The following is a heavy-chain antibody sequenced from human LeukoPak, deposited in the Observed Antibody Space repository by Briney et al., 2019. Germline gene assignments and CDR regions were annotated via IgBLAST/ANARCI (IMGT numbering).Heavy chain of an antibody. CDR1: GGSISSYY. V-gene: IGHV4-4*07. J-gene: IGHJ4*02. Sequence: SETLSLTCSVSGGSISSYYWNWIRQPAGKGLEWIGRIYSRWNSNYNPPLKSRVIMSVDMSKNQFSLKLSSVTAADTAVYYCARESGGKPRQFDYWGQGTLVTVSS. CDR3: ARESGGKPRQFDY. CDR2: IYSRWNS. D-gene: IGHD3-10*01.